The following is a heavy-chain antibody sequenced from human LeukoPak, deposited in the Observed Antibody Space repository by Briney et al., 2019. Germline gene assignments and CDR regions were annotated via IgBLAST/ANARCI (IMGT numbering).Heavy chain of an antibody. J-gene: IGHJ4*02. Sequence: GGSLRLSCAASGFTFSTYAMNWVRQAPGKGLEWVSTINHNGGDTYYADSVKGRFTISRDNSKNTLYLQMNSLRAEDTAVYYCAKDLNIVVVPAAIDYWGQGTLVTVSS. CDR2: INHNGGDT. CDR1: GFTFSTYA. D-gene: IGHD2-2*01. CDR3: AKDLNIVVVPAAIDY. V-gene: IGHV3-23*01.